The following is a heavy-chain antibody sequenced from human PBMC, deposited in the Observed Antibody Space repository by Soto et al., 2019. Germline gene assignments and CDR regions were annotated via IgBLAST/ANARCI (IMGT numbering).Heavy chain of an antibody. Sequence: ASMKVSCKASGYTFTSYYMHWVRQAPGQGLEWMGIINPSGGSTSYAQKFQGRVTMTRDTSTSTVYMELSSLRSEDTAVYYCARDRPPYYDSSGYFDYWGQGXLVTVSS. CDR3: ARDRPPYYDSSGYFDY. V-gene: IGHV1-46*01. D-gene: IGHD3-22*01. CDR1: GYTFTSYY. CDR2: INPSGGST. J-gene: IGHJ4*02.